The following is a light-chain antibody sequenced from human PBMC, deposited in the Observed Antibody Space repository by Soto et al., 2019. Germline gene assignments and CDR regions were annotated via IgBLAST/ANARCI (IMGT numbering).Light chain of an antibody. CDR1: QSIDDW. J-gene: IGKJ5*01. Sequence: DIQMTQSPSTLSASVGDRVTITCRASQSIDDWLAWYQQKPGKAPKLLIYPASLLQSGVTSRFSGSGSGTEFTLTISSLQPDDFATYYCQQYHRYITFGQGTRLEIK. CDR2: PAS. CDR3: QQYHRYIT. V-gene: IGKV1-5*03.